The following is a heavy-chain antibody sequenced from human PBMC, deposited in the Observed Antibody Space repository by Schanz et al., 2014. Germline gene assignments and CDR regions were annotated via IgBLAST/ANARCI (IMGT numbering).Heavy chain of an antibody. CDR3: ARDHTTESYYSAGPPIDY. V-gene: IGHV3-74*01. Sequence: EVQLVQSGGGLVQPGGSLRLSCAASGFTFSSHWMHWVRQDPGKGLVWVARINGDGSSTSYADSVKGRFTISRDNAKNTLYLQMNSLRAEDTAVYYCARDHTTESYYSAGPPIDYWGQGTLLTVSS. CDR2: INGDGSST. J-gene: IGHJ4*02. CDR1: GFTFSSHW. D-gene: IGHD1-26*01.